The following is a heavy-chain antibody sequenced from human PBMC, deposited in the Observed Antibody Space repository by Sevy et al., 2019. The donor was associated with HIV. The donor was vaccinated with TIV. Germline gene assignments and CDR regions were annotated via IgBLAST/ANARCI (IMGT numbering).Heavy chain of an antibody. CDR2: NSSSGSII. J-gene: IGHJ5*02. D-gene: IGHD3-22*01. CDR1: GFTFRSYE. V-gene: IGHV3-48*03. CDR3: ARVDANYDKGFDP. Sequence: GGSLRLSCEASGFTFRSYEMNWVRQAPGKGLEWVSYNSSSGSIIYYADSVKGRFTISRDNAKNSLYMQMNSLRAEDTAVYYCARVDANYDKGFDPWGQGTLVTVSS.